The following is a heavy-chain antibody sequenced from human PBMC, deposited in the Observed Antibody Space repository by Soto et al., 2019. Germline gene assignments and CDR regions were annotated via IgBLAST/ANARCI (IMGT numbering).Heavy chain of an antibody. J-gene: IGHJ6*02. V-gene: IGHV3-13*01. CDR1: GFTFSSYD. Sequence: EVQLVESGGGLVQPGGSLRLSCAASGFTFSSYDMHWVRQATGKGLEWVSAIGTAGDTYYPGSVKGRFTISRENAKNSLYLQMNSRRAEDTAVYYCARGGYSYGTGYYYYYGMDVWGQGTTVTVSS. CDR3: ARGGYSYGTGYYYYYGMDV. D-gene: IGHD5-18*01. CDR2: IGTAGDT.